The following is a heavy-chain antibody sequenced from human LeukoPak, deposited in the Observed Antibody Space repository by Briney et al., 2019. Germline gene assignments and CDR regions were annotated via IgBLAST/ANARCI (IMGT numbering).Heavy chain of an antibody. CDR1: GFTVSSNH. CDR2: IYSGGSI. D-gene: IGHD3-10*01. V-gene: IGHV3-53*01. J-gene: IGHJ4*02. Sequence: GGSLRLSCAASGFTVSSNHMSWVRQAPGKGLEWVSLIYSGGSIYYADSVKGRFTISRDNAKNTLDLQMNSLRAEDTAVYYCARDRAAYGSGSHAVIDYWGQGTLVTVSS. CDR3: ARDRAAYGSGSHAVIDY.